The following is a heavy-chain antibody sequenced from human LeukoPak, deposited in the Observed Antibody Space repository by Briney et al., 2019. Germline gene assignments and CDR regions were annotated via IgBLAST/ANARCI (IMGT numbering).Heavy chain of an antibody. CDR3: ARVKDYGDCEYVDY. D-gene: IGHD4-17*01. CDR1: GYTFTSYA. V-gene: IGHV7-4-1*02. Sequence: ASVKVSCKASGYTFTSYAMNWVRQAPGQGLEWMEWINTNTGNATYAQGFTGRFVFSLDTSVSTAYLQISSLKAEDTAVCYCARVKDYGDCEYVDYWGQGTLVTVSS. CDR2: INTNTGNA. J-gene: IGHJ4*02.